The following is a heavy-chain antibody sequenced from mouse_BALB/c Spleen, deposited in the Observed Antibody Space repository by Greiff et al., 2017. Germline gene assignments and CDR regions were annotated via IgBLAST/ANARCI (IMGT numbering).Heavy chain of an antibody. CDR2: ISSGSSTI. J-gene: IGHJ2*01. CDR3: ARSPIYDGYPYYFDY. Sequence: EVKLVESGGGLVQPGGSRKLSCAASGFTFSSFGMHWVRQAPEKGLEWVAYISSGSSTIYYADTVKGRFTISRDNPKNTLFLQMTSLRSEDTAMYYCARSPIYDGYPYYFDYWGQGTTLTVSS. V-gene: IGHV5-17*02. CDR1: GFTFSSFG. D-gene: IGHD2-3*01.